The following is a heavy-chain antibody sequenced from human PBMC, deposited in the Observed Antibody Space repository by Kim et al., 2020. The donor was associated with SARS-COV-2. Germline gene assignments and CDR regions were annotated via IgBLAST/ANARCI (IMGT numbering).Heavy chain of an antibody. CDR1: GFTFSNYW. D-gene: IGHD1-26*01. CDR2: IKQDGSEK. J-gene: IGHJ4*02. V-gene: IGHV3-7*01. Sequence: GGSLRLSCAASGFTFSNYWMSWVRQAPGKGLEWVANIKQDGSEKYYVDSVKGRFTVSRDNAENSLYLQMNSLRVEDTAIYYCAKIPPHNSLNSGWGQGTLVTVSS. CDR3: AKIPPHNSLNSG.